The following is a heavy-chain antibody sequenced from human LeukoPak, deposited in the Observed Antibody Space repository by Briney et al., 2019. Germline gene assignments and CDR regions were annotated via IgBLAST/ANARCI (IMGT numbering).Heavy chain of an antibody. V-gene: IGHV1-24*01. CDR3: ATMRDGYSRMDY. CDR1: GYTLTELS. J-gene: IGHJ4*02. Sequence: ASVKVSCKVSGYTLTELSMHWVRQAPGKGLEWMGGFDPEDGETIYAQKFQGRVTMTEDTSTDTAYMELSSLRSEDTAVYYCATMRDGYSRMDYWGQGTLVTVSS. CDR2: FDPEDGET. D-gene: IGHD5-24*01.